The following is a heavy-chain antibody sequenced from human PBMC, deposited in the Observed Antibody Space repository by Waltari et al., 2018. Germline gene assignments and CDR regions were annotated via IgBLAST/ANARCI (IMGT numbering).Heavy chain of an antibody. V-gene: IGHV4-38-2*01. CDR3: ARIGELGIRDAFDI. CDR2: IYHSGST. J-gene: IGHJ3*02. D-gene: IGHD7-27*01. Sequence: QVHLQESGPGLVKPSETLSLTCVVSGYSISSGYYWGWIRQPPGKGLAWIGNIYHSGSTVYNPSLTSRVTISVDTSKKQFSLKLSSVTAADTAVYYCARIGELGIRDAFDIWGQGTMVTVSS. CDR1: GYSISSGYY.